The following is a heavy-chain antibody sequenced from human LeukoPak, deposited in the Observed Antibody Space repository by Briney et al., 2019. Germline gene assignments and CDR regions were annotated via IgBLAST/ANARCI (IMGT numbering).Heavy chain of an antibody. CDR3: SRDHLWAVASRIDY. Sequence: ASVKVSCKASGYTFTSYGISWVRQAPGQGLEWMGWISAYNGNTNYAQKLQGRVTMTTDTSTSTAYMELRSLRSDDTAVYYCSRDHLWAVASRIDYWGQGTLVTVSS. CDR1: GYTFTSYG. CDR2: ISAYNGNT. J-gene: IGHJ4*02. D-gene: IGHD6-19*01. V-gene: IGHV1-18*01.